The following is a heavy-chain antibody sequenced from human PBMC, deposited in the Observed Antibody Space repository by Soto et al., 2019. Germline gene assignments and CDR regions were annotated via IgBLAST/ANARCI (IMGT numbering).Heavy chain of an antibody. CDR3: AKDGPPNCSGGSCYPNHWFDP. CDR1: GFTFSSYA. D-gene: IGHD2-15*01. CDR2: ISGSGGST. J-gene: IGHJ5*02. Sequence: EVQLLESGGGLVQPGGSLRLSCAASGFTFSSYAMSWVRQAPGKGLEWVSAISGSGGSTYYADSVKGRFTISRDNSKNTLYLQMNSLRAEDTAVYYCAKDGPPNCSGGSCYPNHWFDPWGQGTLVNVSS. V-gene: IGHV3-23*01.